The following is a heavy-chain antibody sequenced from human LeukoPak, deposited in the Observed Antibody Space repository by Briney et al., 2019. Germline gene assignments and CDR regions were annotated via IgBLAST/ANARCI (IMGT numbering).Heavy chain of an antibody. Sequence: ASVKVSCKASGYTFTGYYMHWVRQAPGQRLEWMGWISPDNGNTKYSQKFQGRVTITRDTSASTAYMELSSLRSEDTAVYYCARSYPAYSSGWYSFDPWGQGTLVTVSS. CDR2: ISPDNGNT. D-gene: IGHD6-19*01. J-gene: IGHJ5*02. CDR1: GYTFTGYY. V-gene: IGHV1-3*01. CDR3: ARSYPAYSSGWYSFDP.